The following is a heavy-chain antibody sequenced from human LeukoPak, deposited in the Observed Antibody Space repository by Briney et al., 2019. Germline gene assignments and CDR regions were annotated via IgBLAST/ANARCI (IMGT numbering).Heavy chain of an antibody. D-gene: IGHD4-17*01. Sequence: ASVKVSCKASGYTFTDSYIHWVRQAPGQGLEWLGWINPETFKVEYAERFQGRVTMTRDTSTSTVYMELSSLRSEDTAVYYCARAHDYGDYGFDYWGQGTLVTVSS. CDR1: GYTFTDSY. CDR3: ARAHDYGDYGFDY. V-gene: IGHV1-2*02. J-gene: IGHJ4*02. CDR2: INPETFKV.